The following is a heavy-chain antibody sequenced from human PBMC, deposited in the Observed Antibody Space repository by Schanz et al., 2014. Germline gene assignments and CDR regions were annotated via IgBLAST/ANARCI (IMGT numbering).Heavy chain of an antibody. D-gene: IGHD7-27*01. Sequence: VHLLESGGGLVEPGGSLRLSCATSGFSLDIFAVSWVRQAPGKGLEWVAVISYDGSFKNYADSVRGRITMSRDNSKNTMYLQINNLRADDTAVYYCARELPGVVAFDSWGQGTVVTVSS. CDR2: ISYDGSFK. CDR1: GFSLDIFA. V-gene: IGHV3-33*08. CDR3: ARELPGVVAFDS. J-gene: IGHJ3*01.